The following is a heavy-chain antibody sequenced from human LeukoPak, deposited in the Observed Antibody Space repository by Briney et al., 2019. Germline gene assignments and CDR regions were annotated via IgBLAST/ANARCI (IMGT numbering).Heavy chain of an antibody. CDR1: GGTFSSYA. CDR2: IIPILGIA. J-gene: IGHJ1*01. CDR3: ARGGSSWYRGSFQH. Sequence: SVKVSCKASGGTFSSYAISWVRQAPGQGLEWMGRIIPILGIANYAQKFQGRVTITADKSTSTAYMELSSLRSEDTAVYYCARGGSSWYRGSFQHWGQGTLVTVSS. D-gene: IGHD6-13*01. V-gene: IGHV1-69*04.